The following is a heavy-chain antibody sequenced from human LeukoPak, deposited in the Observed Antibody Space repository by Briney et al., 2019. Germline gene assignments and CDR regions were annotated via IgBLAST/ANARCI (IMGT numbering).Heavy chain of an antibody. V-gene: IGHV1-69*04. CDR2: IIPILGIA. D-gene: IGHD5-12*01. CDR3: ARDSGYDRGGFDY. CDR1: GGTFSSYA. Sequence: SVKVSCKASGGTFSSYAISWVRQAPGQGLEWMGRIIPILGIANYAQKFQGRVTITADKSTSTAYMELSSLRSEDTAVYYCARDSGYDRGGFDYWGQGTLVTVSS. J-gene: IGHJ4*02.